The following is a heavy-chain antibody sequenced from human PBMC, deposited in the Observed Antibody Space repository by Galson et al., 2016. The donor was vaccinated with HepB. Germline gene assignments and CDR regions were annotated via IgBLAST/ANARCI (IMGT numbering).Heavy chain of an antibody. V-gene: IGHV3-30*04. Sequence: SLRLSCAASRFTFSDYAMHWVRQAPGKGLEWVAVISYDGTNKFYAASVKGRFTISRDNFKNTLYLQMNSLRAEDTAVYYCARHPWGSSWYYTFDYWGRGTLVTVSS. CDR1: RFTFSDYA. CDR2: ISYDGTNK. CDR3: ARHPWGSSWYYTFDY. D-gene: IGHD6-13*01. J-gene: IGHJ2*01.